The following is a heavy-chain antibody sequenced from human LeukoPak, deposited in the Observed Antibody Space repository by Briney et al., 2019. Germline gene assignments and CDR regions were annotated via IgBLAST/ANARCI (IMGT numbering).Heavy chain of an antibody. CDR1: GYTFTGYY. Sequence: ASVKVSCKASGYTFTGYYMHWVRQAPGQGVEWMGRIDPNSGGTNYARKFQGRVTMTRDTSISTAYMELSRLRSDDTAVYYCAREWPYGSGTYGYWGQGTLVTVSS. CDR3: AREWPYGSGTYGY. D-gene: IGHD3-10*01. J-gene: IGHJ4*02. CDR2: IDPNSGGT. V-gene: IGHV1-2*06.